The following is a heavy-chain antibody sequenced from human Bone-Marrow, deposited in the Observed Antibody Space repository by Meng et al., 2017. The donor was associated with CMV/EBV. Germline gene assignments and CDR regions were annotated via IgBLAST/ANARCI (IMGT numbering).Heavy chain of an antibody. V-gene: IGHV1-18*01. CDR2: ISAYNGNT. Sequence: ASVKVSCKASGYTFTSYGISWVRQAPGQGLEWMGWISAYNGNTNYAQKLQGRVTMTTDTSTSTAYMELRSLRSDDTAVYYCARDSAFNYYDFWSGYYTGGLGMDVWGQGNTVTVSS. J-gene: IGHJ6*02. D-gene: IGHD3-3*01. CDR1: GYTFTSYG. CDR3: ARDSAFNYYDFWSGYYTGGLGMDV.